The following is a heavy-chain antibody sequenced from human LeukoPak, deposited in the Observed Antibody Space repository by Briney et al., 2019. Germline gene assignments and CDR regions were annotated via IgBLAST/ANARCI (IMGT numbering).Heavy chain of an antibody. J-gene: IGHJ3*02. CDR1: GFTFSSYG. Sequence: GGSLRLSCAASGFTFSSYGMHWVRQAPGKGLEWVAVISYDGSNKYYADSVKGRFTISRDNSKNTLYLQMNSLRAEDTAVYYCANLPGNRYSYEYSAFDIWGQGTMVTVSS. CDR3: ANLPGNRYSYEYSAFDI. CDR2: ISYDGSNK. D-gene: IGHD5-18*01. V-gene: IGHV3-30*18.